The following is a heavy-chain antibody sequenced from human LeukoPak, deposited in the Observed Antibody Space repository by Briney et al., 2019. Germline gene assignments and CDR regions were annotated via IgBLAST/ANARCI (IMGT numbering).Heavy chain of an antibody. CDR2: ISNSGSSI. CDR1: GFTFSDSY. V-gene: IGHV3-11*04. D-gene: IGHD7-27*01. J-gene: IGHJ4*02. CDR3: GRGHWGLDY. Sequence: GGSLRLSCAASGFTFSDSYMTWIRQAPGKGLEWISYISNSGSSIYYADSVKGRFTTSRDNAKSSLYLQMNSLRAEDTAVYYCGRGHWGLDYWGQGALVTVSS.